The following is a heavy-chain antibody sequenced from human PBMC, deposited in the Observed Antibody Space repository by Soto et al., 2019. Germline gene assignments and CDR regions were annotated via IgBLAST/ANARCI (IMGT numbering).Heavy chain of an antibody. CDR2: ISSSSSYI. V-gene: IGHV3-21*01. Sequence: GGSLRLSCAASGFTFGSYSMNWVRQAPGKGLEWVSSISSSSSYIYYADSVKGRFTISRDNAKNSLYLQMNSLRAEDTAVYYCASGRSGWYPYFDYWGQGTLVTVSS. D-gene: IGHD6-19*01. CDR1: GFTFGSYS. J-gene: IGHJ4*02. CDR3: ASGRSGWYPYFDY.